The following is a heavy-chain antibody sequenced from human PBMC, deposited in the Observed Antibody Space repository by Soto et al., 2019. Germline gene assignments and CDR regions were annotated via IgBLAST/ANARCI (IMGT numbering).Heavy chain of an antibody. Sequence: EVVLLESGGGLEQPGGSLRLSCAASGFIFENFGMSWVRQAPGKGLEWISSISGSGFKKYYADSLKGRFTIARDNHKSTVYLELNNLSAEDTAVYHCAKNQGVELVPLATVDWFDPWGQGSVVTVSS. CDR2: ISGSGFKK. V-gene: IGHV3-23*01. CDR1: GFIFENFG. J-gene: IGHJ5*02. D-gene: IGHD1-26*01. CDR3: AKNQGVELVPLATVDWFDP.